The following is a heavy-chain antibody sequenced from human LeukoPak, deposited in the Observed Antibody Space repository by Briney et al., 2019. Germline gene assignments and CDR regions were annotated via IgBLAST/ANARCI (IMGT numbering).Heavy chain of an antibody. V-gene: IGHV3-43D*03. Sequence: GGSLRLSCAASGFTFDDYAMHWVRQAPGKGLEWVSLISWDGGSTYYADSVKGRFTISRDNSKNSLCLQMNSLRAEDTALYYCAKAGYDSSGFGSYFDYWGQGTLVTVSS. CDR2: ISWDGGST. CDR3: AKAGYDSSGFGSYFDY. J-gene: IGHJ4*02. D-gene: IGHD3-22*01. CDR1: GFTFDDYA.